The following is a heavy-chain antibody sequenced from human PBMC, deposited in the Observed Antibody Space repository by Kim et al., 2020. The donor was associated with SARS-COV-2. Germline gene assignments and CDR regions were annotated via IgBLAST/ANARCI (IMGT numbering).Heavy chain of an antibody. Sequence: ASVKVSCKASGYTFSSYGLSWVRQAPGQGLEWMGWIGPYSGNTNYAQNLQGRVTMTTDTSTSTAYMELRSLRSDDTAGYYCVRGGGRVTEYLDYWGQGTLVTVSS. CDR2: IGPYSGNT. V-gene: IGHV1-18*01. CDR3: VRGGGRVTEYLDY. CDR1: GYTFSSYG. D-gene: IGHD3-10*01. J-gene: IGHJ4*02.